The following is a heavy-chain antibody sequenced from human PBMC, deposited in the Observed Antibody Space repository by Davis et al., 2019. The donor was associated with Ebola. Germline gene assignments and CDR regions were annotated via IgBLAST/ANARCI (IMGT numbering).Heavy chain of an antibody. V-gene: IGHV5-10-1*04. CDR2: IDPSDSYT. CDR1: GYSFTSYW. J-gene: IGHJ6*03. Sequence: GESLKISCKGSGYSFTSYWISWVRQMPGKGLEWMGRIDPSDSYTNYNPSFQGQVTITADKSISTVYLQWSSLKASDTAIYYCARQRRERYVWGRSPDLYHYYIDVWGTGTTVTVSS. D-gene: IGHD3-16*01. CDR3: ARQRRERYVWGRSPDLYHYYIDV.